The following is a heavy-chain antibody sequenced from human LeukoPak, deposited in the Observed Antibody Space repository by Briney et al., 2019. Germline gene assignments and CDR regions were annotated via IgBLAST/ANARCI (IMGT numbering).Heavy chain of an antibody. CDR3: ARGSIWLYYYYYMDV. D-gene: IGHD6-19*01. CDR1: GYTFTSYD. V-gene: IGHV1-8*01. J-gene: IGHJ6*03. CDR2: MNPNSGNT. Sequence: ASVMVSCKASGYTFTSYDINWVRQATGQGLEWMGWMNPNSGNTGYAQKFQGRVTMTRNTSISTAYMELSSLRSEDTAVYYCARGSIWLYYYYYMDVWGKGTTVTVSS.